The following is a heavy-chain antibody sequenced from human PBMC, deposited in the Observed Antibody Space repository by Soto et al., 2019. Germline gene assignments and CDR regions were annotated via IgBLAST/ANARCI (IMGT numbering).Heavy chain of an antibody. D-gene: IGHD2-2*01. CDR1: GGSISSGGYY. J-gene: IGHJ4*02. CDR2: IYYSGNT. Sequence: QVQLQESGPGLVKPSQTLSLTCAVSGGSISSGGYYWSWIRQHPGKGLEWIGYIYYSGNTHYNASLKSRVTISMDTSKNQFSLNLSSVTAADTAVYYCASVVCGTTNCTTVDFWGQGTLVTVSS. CDR3: ASVVCGTTNCTTVDF. V-gene: IGHV4-31*11.